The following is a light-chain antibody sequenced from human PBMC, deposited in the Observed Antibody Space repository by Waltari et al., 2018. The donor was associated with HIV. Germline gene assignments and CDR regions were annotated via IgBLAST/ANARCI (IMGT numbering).Light chain of an antibody. J-gene: IGLJ2*01. CDR1: VLPKKY. CDR3: YSTDSSGNHSV. V-gene: IGLV3-10*01. Sequence: SYELTQPPSVSVSPGQTARITCSGDVLPKKYAYWYQQKSGQAPVLVIYEDSKRPSGIPERFSGSSSGTMATLTISGAQVEDEADYYCYSTDSSGNHSVFGGGTKLTVL. CDR2: EDS.